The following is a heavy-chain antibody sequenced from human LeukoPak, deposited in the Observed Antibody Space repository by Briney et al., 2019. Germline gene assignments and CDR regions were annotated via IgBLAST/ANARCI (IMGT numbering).Heavy chain of an antibody. CDR3: ARAEEYYDFWSGYSMPLFGY. V-gene: IGHV1-2*02. D-gene: IGHD3-3*01. CDR2: INPNSGGT. Sequence: ASVKVSCKASGYTFTGYYMHWVRQAPGQGLEWMGWINPNSGGTNYAQKFQGRVTMTRDTSISTAYMELSRLRSDDTAVYYCARAEEYYDFWSGYSMPLFGYWGQGTLVTVSS. CDR1: GYTFTGYY. J-gene: IGHJ4*02.